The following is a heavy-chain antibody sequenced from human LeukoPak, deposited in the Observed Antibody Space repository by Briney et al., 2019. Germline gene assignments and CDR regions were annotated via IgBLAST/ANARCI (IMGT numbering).Heavy chain of an antibody. CDR1: GFTFSSYE. V-gene: IGHV3-48*03. CDR2: ISSSGSTI. CDR3: ASRAYYDSSGYS. Sequence: PGGSLRLSCGASGFTFSSYEMNWVRQAPGKGLEWVSYISSSGSTIYYADSVKGRFTISRDNAKNSLYLQMNSLRAEDTAVYYCASRAYYDSSGYSWGQGTLVTVSS. J-gene: IGHJ4*02. D-gene: IGHD3-22*01.